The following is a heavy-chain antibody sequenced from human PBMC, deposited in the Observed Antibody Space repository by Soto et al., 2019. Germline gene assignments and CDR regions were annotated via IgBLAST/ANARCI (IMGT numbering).Heavy chain of an antibody. CDR3: AKVRGVHTSMVHYGRDSYGMDV. V-gene: IGHV3-23*01. J-gene: IGHJ6*02. D-gene: IGHD5-18*01. CDR1: GFTFSSYA. CDR2: ISGSGGST. Sequence: CAASGFTFSSYARSWVRQAPGKGLEWVSAISGSGGSTYYADSVKGRFTISRDNSKNTLYLQMNSLRAEDTAVYYCAKVRGVHTSMVHYGRDSYGMDVWGPGTTVTVS.